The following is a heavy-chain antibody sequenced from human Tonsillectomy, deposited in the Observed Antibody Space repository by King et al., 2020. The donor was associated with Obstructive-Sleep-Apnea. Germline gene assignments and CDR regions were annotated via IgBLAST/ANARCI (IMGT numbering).Heavy chain of an antibody. V-gene: IGHV1-69*04. D-gene: IGHD6-19*01. J-gene: IGHJ3*02. CDR3: ARCNQDPWLVHSLGAFDI. Sequence: VQLVQSGAEVKKPGSSVKVSCKASGGTFSSYAISWVRQAPGQGLEWMGGIIPILGIANYAQKFQGRVTITADKSTSTAYMELSSLRSEDTAVYYCARCNQDPWLVHSLGAFDIWGQGTMVTVSS. CDR2: IIPILGIA. CDR1: GGTFSSYA.